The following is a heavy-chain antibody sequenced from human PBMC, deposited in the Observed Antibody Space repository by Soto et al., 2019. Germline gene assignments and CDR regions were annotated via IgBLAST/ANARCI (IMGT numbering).Heavy chain of an antibody. CDR1: GGTFSSYT. CDR2: IIPILGIA. Sequence: GASVKVSCKASGGTFSSYTISWVRQAPGQGLEWMGRIIPILGIANYAQKFQGRVTITADKSTSTAYMELSSLRSEDTAVYYCASTAPYCSGGSCYSDAFDIWGQGTMVPVSS. CDR3: ASTAPYCSGGSCYSDAFDI. V-gene: IGHV1-69*02. D-gene: IGHD2-15*01. J-gene: IGHJ3*02.